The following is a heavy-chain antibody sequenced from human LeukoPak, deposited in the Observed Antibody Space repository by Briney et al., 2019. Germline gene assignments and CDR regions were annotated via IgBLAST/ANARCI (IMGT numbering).Heavy chain of an antibody. V-gene: IGHV3-74*01. Sequence: GGSLRLSCAASGFTFSSYWMHWVRQAPGKGLVWVSRINSDGSSTSYADSVKGRFTISRDNAKNTLYLQMNSLRAEDTAVYYCAKGGEGTTGSGSGIYYYYYYYMDVWGKGTTVTVSS. J-gene: IGHJ6*03. CDR3: AKGGEGTTGSGSGIYYYYYYYMDV. CDR2: INSDGSST. CDR1: GFTFSSYW. D-gene: IGHD1-14*01.